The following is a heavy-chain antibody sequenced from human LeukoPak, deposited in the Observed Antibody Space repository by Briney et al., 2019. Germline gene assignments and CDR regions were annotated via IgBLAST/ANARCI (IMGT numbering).Heavy chain of an antibody. CDR1: GGSISSYY. V-gene: IGHV4-59*01. D-gene: IGHD2-2*02. J-gene: IGHJ5*02. Sequence: PSETLSLTCTVSGGSISSYYWSWIRQPPGQGLEWIGHIYYSGSTNYNPSLKSRVTISVDTSKNQFSLKLSSVTAADTAVYYCARDHRRCSSTSCYRWFDPWGQGTLVTVSS. CDR3: ARDHRRCSSTSCYRWFDP. CDR2: IYYSGST.